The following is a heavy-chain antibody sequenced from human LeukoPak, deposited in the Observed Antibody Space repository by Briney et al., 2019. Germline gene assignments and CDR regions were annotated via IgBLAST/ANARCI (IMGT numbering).Heavy chain of an antibody. Sequence: PGGSLRLSCAVSGFTFSRQWMSWVRQAPGKGLEWLANIKQDGSEKYYVDSVEGRFTISRDNAKNSLYLQMNSLRAEDTAVYYYARSYYGSGTSYGMDVWGQGTTVTVS. D-gene: IGHD3-10*01. CDR2: IKQDGSEK. J-gene: IGHJ6*02. V-gene: IGHV3-7*01. CDR1: GFTFSRQW. CDR3: ARSYYGSGTSYGMDV.